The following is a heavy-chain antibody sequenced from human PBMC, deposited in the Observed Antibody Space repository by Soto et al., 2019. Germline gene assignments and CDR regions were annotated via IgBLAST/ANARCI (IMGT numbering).Heavy chain of an antibody. CDR3: ARGEIFGVVIPTFDY. CDR2: ISAYNGNT. J-gene: IGHJ4*02. D-gene: IGHD3-3*01. CDR1: GYTFTSYG. V-gene: IGHV1-18*01. Sequence: WASVKVSCKASGYTFTSYGISWVRQAPGQGLEWMGWISAYNGNTNYAQKLQGRVTMTTDTSTSTAYMELRSLRSDDTAVYHCARGEIFGVVIPTFDYWGQGTLVTVSS.